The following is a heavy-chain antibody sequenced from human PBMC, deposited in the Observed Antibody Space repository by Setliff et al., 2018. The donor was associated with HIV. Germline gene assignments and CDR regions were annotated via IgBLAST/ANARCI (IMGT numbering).Heavy chain of an antibody. J-gene: IGHJ4*02. CDR1: GGSITSDSFY. D-gene: IGHD3-22*01. Sequence: SETLSLTCTVSGGSITSDSFYWGWIRQPPGKGLEWIGSIYYRGDTYYNPSLKSRVTTSVDTIKKQFFLKLSSLTAADTAVYYCARQPTFDSSGSLSYWGQGILVTVSS. CDR2: IYYRGDT. CDR3: ARQPTFDSSGSLSY. V-gene: IGHV4-39*01.